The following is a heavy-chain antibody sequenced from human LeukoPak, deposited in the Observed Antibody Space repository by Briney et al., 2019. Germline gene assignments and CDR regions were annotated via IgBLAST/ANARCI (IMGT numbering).Heavy chain of an antibody. CDR2: IYFGGSA. J-gene: IGHJ4*02. CDR3: AVTSGWHVVS. Sequence: SETLSLTCTVSGGSVTSGGSYWSWIRQPPGKGLEWIGYIYFGGSAWYDPSHKSRVTISIDTSKNLFSLNLSSVTAADTAVYYCAVTSGWHVVSWGQGTLVTVSS. D-gene: IGHD6-19*01. V-gene: IGHV4-30-4*01. CDR1: GGSVTSGGSY.